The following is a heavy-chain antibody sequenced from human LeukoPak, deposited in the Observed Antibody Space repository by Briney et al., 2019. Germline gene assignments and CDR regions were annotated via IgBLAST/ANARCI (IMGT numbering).Heavy chain of an antibody. D-gene: IGHD3-10*01. J-gene: IGHJ3*02. V-gene: IGHV1-2*02. CDR3: ARELWFGEPLDAFDI. Sequence: ASVKVSCKASGYTFTGYYMRWVRQAPGQGLEWMGWINPNSGGTNYAQKFQGRVTMTRDTSISTAYMELSRLRSDDTAVYYCARELWFGEPLDAFDIWGQGTMVTVSS. CDR2: INPNSGGT. CDR1: GYTFTGYY.